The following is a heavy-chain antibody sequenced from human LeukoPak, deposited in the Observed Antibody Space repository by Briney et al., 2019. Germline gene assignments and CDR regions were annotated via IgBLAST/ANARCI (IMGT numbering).Heavy chain of an antibody. CDR3: ARQKWITMVRGVINWFDP. D-gene: IGHD3-10*01. CDR1: GGSISSRSYY. V-gene: IGHV4-39*01. Sequence: SETLSLTCTVSGGSISSRSYYWGWIRQPPGKGLEWIGSIYYSGNTYYNPSLKSRVTISVDTSKSQFFLKLSSVTAADTAVYYCARQKWITMVRGVINWFDPWGQGTLVTVSS. J-gene: IGHJ5*02. CDR2: IYYSGNT.